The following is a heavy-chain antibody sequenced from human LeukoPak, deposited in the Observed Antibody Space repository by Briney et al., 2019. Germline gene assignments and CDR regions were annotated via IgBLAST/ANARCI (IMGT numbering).Heavy chain of an antibody. J-gene: IGHJ4*02. CDR3: ARGGEAGLAD. Sequence: PSETLSLTCTVSGASMSSYYWTWTRQPPGKGLEWIGYIYSSGSTNSNPSLKSRVTISVDTSKNQFSLNLSSVTAADTAVYYCARGGEAGLADWGQGTLVTVSS. V-gene: IGHV4-59*01. CDR1: GASMSSYY. CDR2: IYSSGST. D-gene: IGHD4-17*01.